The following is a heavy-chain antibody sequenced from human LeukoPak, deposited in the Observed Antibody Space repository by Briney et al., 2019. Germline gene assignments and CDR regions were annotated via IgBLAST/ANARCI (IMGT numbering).Heavy chain of an antibody. CDR2: ASYDGYTK. CDR3: VSPSGEYCSSNICRYFDY. CDR1: GLTFSNYV. D-gene: IGHD2-2*01. V-gene: IGHV3-30*03. Sequence: PGGSLRLSCVASGLTFSNYVMHWVRQAPGKGLEWVATASYDGYTKHYVDSVEGRFTISRDNSKNTLYLQMNSLRAEDTAVYYCVSPSGEYCSSNICRYFDYWGQGTLVIVSS. J-gene: IGHJ4*02.